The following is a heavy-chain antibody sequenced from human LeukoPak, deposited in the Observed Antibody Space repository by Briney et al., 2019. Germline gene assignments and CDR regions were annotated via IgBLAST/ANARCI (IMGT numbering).Heavy chain of an antibody. CDR2: ITWNSDST. V-gene: IGHV3-9*01. CDR1: GFTFDDYA. CDR3: AKSHALRGGTTFDY. Sequence: GGSLRLSCAASGFTFDDYAMHWVRQVPGKGLEWVAGITWNSDSTGYADSVKGRFTISRDNAKNSLYLQMNSLRAEDTALYYCAKSHALRGGTTFDYWGQGALVTVSS. D-gene: IGHD3-10*01. J-gene: IGHJ4*02.